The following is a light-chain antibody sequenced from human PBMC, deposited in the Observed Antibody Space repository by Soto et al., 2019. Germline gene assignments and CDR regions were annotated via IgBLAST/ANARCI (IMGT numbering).Light chain of an antibody. CDR1: QSVSSSY. CDR2: GAS. J-gene: IGKJ4*01. CDR3: QQYGSSLPLT. V-gene: IGKV3-20*01. Sequence: ERVLTQAPGTLSLSQGERATLSCRASQSVSSSYLAWYQQKPGQAPRLLIYGASSRATGIPDRFSGSGSGTDFTLTISRLEPEDFAVYYCQQYGSSLPLTFGGGTKVDIK.